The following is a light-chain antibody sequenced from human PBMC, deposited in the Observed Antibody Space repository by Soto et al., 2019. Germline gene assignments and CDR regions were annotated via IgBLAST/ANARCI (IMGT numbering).Light chain of an antibody. CDR1: QSISSW. Sequence: DIQMTQSPSTLSASVGDRVTITCRASQSISSWLAWYQQKPGKAPKLLIYDASSLESGVPSRFSGSGSGTEFTLTISSLEPEDFAIYYCQQRSNWPWTFGQGTKVDIK. CDR3: QQRSNWPWT. V-gene: IGKV1-5*01. CDR2: DAS. J-gene: IGKJ1*01.